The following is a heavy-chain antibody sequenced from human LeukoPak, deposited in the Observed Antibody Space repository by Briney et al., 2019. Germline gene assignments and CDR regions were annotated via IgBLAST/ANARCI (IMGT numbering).Heavy chain of an antibody. CDR3: ARHYGDYYDSSGYYFQGHFDY. V-gene: IGHV5-51*01. CDR2: IYPGDSDT. J-gene: IGHJ4*02. CDR1: GYSFTSYW. Sequence: GESLKISCKGSGYSFTSYWIGWVRQMPGKGLEWMGIIYPGDSDTRYSPSFQGQVTISADKSISTAYLQWSSLKASDTAMYYCARHYGDYYDSSGYYFQGHFDYWGQGTLVTVSS. D-gene: IGHD3-22*01.